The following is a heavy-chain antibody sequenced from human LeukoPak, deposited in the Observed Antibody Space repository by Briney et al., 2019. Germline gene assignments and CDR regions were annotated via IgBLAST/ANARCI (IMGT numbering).Heavy chain of an antibody. Sequence: PGESLKISCKVSGYRLTNNWIGWVRQVPGKGLEWMGIIYPGYSDTRHSPSFQGQVTFSVDTSTSTVYLQWSSLKASDTAIYYCARFALSSSLDYWGQGTLVTVSS. D-gene: IGHD6-13*01. V-gene: IGHV5-51*01. CDR2: IYPGYSDT. J-gene: IGHJ4*02. CDR3: ARFALSSSLDY. CDR1: GYRLTNNW.